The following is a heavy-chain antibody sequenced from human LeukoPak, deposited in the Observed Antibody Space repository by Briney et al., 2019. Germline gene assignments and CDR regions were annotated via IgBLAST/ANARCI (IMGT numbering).Heavy chain of an antibody. D-gene: IGHD3-22*01. V-gene: IGHV4-61*02. CDR2: IYTSGST. CDR3: ARGVHYYDSSGLNP. CDR1: GGSISSGSYY. J-gene: IGHJ5*02. Sequence: SETLSLTCTVPGGSISSGSYYWSWVRQPAGKGLEWIGRIYTSGSTNYNPSLKSRVTISVDTSKNQFSLKLSSVTAADTAVYYCARGVHYYDSSGLNPWGQGTLVTVSS.